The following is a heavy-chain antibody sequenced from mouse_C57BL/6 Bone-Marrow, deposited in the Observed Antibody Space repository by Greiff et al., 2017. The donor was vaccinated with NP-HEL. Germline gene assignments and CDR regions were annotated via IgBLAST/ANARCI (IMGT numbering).Heavy chain of an antibody. V-gene: IGHV1-62-3*01. J-gene: IGHJ1*03. CDR2: IDPNSGGT. CDR1: GYTFTSYW. CDR3: ARSGLRRGSYWYFDV. Sequence: VQLQQPGAELVKPGASVKLSCKASGYTFTSYWMHWVKQRPGRGLEWIGRIDPNSGGTKYNEKFKSKATLTVDKSSSTAYMQFSSLTSEDSAIYYCARSGLRRGSYWYFDVWGTGTTVTVSS. D-gene: IGHD2-2*01.